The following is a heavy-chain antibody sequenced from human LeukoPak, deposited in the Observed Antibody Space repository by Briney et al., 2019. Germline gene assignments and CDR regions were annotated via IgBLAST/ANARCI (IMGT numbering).Heavy chain of an antibody. CDR3: AKDGSLYYYGSGSPYYFDY. D-gene: IGHD3-10*01. CDR2: ISGSGGNI. Sequence: PGGSLRLSRAASGFTFSSYSMNWVRQAPGKGLEWVSVISGSGGNIYYADSVKGRFTISRDNSKNTLYLQMNSLRAEDTAVYYCAKDGSLYYYGSGSPYYFDYWGQGTLVTVSS. CDR1: GFTFSSYS. J-gene: IGHJ4*02. V-gene: IGHV3-23*01.